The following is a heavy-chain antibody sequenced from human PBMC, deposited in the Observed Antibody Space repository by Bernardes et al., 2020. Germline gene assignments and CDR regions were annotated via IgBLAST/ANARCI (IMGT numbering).Heavy chain of an antibody. V-gene: IGHV4-34*01. Sequence: SETLSLTCAVNGGSFSGYYWSWIRQPPGKGLEWIGEINHSGGTNYNPSLKSRVTMSVDTSDNQFSLKLSSVTAADTAVYYCARSRWKQLPFEVWGQGTMVTVSS. CDR3: ARSRWKQLPFEV. CDR2: INHSGGT. D-gene: IGHD1-1*01. J-gene: IGHJ3*01. CDR1: GGSFSGYY.